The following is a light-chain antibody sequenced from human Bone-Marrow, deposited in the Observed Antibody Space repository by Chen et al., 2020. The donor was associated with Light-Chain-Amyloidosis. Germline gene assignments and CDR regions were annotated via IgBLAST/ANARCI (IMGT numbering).Light chain of an antibody. J-gene: IGLJ3*02. CDR3: PVWDRSSDRPV. Sequence: SYVLTQPSSVSVAPGQTATIACGGNNIGSTSVHWYQQSPGQAPLLVAYDDSDRPSGIPERLSGSNSGNTATRTISRVEAGDEADYYCPVWDRSSDRPVFGGGTKLTVL. CDR2: DDS. V-gene: IGLV3-21*02. CDR1: NIGSTS.